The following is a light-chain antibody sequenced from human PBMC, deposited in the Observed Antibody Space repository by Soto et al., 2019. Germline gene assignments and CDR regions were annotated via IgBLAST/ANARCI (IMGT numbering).Light chain of an antibody. CDR1: QSVSSY. V-gene: IGKV3-11*01. CDR3: QQRSNWPSYT. CDR2: DAS. J-gene: IGKJ2*01. Sequence: EIVLKQSPAALSLSPGDRATLSCRASQSVSSYLAWYQQRPGQAPRLLIYDASNRATGIPARFSGSGSGTDFTLTISSLEPEDFAVYYCQQRSNWPSYTFGQGTKLEIK.